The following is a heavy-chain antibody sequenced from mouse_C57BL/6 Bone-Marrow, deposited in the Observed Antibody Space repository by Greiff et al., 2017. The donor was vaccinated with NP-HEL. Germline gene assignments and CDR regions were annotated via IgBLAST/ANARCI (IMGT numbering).Heavy chain of an antibody. D-gene: IGHD2-4*01. V-gene: IGHV5-6*01. Sequence: EVMLVESGGDLVKPGGSLKLSCAASGFTFSSYGMSWVRQAPDKRLEWVATISSGGSYTYYPDSVKGRFTISRDNAKNTLYLQMSSLKSEDTAMYYCARFNYDQYYYAMDYWGQGTSVTVSA. CDR2: ISSGGSYT. CDR3: ARFNYDQYYYAMDY. CDR1: GFTFSSYG. J-gene: IGHJ4*01.